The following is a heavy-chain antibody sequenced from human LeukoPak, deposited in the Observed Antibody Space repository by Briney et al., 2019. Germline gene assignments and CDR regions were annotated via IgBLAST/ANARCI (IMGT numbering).Heavy chain of an antibody. V-gene: IGHV1-69*01. J-gene: IGHJ6*03. CDR3: ARDEHPYRYSSSSNYYYYYMDV. CDR2: IIPIFGTA. D-gene: IGHD6-6*01. Sequence: ASVKVSCKASGGTFSSYAISWVRQAPGQGLEWMGGIIPIFGTANYAQKFQGRVTITADESTSTAYMELSSLRSEDTAVYYCARDEHPYRYSSSSNYYYYYMDVWGKGTTVTVSS. CDR1: GGTFSSYA.